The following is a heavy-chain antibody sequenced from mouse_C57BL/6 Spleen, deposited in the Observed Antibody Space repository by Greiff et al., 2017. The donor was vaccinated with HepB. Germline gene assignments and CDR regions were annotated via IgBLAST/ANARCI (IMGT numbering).Heavy chain of an antibody. D-gene: IGHD3-2*02. CDR1: GYAFTNYL. V-gene: IGHV1-54*01. CDR3: ARGDSSGYVEFAY. CDR2: INPGSGGT. Sequence: QVQLQQSGAELVRPGTSVKVSCKASGYAFTNYLIEWVKQRPGQGLEWIGVINPGSGGTNYNEKFKGKATLTADKSSSTAYMQLSSLTSEDSAVYVCARGDSSGYVEFAYWGQGTLVTVSA. J-gene: IGHJ3*01.